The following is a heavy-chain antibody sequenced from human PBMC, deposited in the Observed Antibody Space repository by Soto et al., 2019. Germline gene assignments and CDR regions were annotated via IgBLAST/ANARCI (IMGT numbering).Heavy chain of an antibody. V-gene: IGHV1-18*01. J-gene: IGHJ5*02. CDR3: AMSYSSSSRGYWFDP. D-gene: IGHD6-6*01. CDR1: GYTFTSYG. Sequence: ASVKVSCKASGYTFTSYGISWVRQAPGQGLEWMGWISAYNGNTNYAQKLQGRVTMTTDTSTSTAYMELRSLRSDDTAVYYCAMSYSSSSRGYWFDPWGQGTLVTVSS. CDR2: ISAYNGNT.